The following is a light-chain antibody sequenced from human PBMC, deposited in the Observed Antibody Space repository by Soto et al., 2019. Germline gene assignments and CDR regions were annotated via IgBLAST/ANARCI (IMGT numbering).Light chain of an antibody. Sequence: QPVLTQSPSASASLGASVKLTCTLRSGHSTYAIAWHQHQPEKVPRYLMKLDSDDRHIKGHGIPDLFSGSSSGAERYLTISSLQSEEEADYSCQTCATGIRVFGGGPKRTVL. J-gene: IGLJ2*01. CDR3: QTCATGIRV. V-gene: IGLV4-69*01. CDR2: LDSDDRH. CDR1: SGHSTYA.